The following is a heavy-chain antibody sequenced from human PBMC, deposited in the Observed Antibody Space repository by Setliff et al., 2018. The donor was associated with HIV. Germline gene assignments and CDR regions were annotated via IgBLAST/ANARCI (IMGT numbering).Heavy chain of an antibody. CDR2: IYYSGIT. J-gene: IGHJ3*02. D-gene: IGHD3-9*01. CDR1: RDSINGHW. Sequence: SETLSLTCTVSRDSINGHWWSWIRQPPGKGLEWTGSIYYSGITHYNPSLKSRLTMSVDTSKNQVSLKLTSVTAADTAVYYCARYKCINFACVGFDIWGQGIVVTVSS. V-gene: IGHV4-59*11. CDR3: ARYKCINFACVGFDI.